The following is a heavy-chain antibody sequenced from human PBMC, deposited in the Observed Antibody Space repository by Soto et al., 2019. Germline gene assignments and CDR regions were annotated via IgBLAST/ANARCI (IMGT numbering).Heavy chain of an antibody. CDR1: GGTFSSYT. CDR3: AIDYGAGASYSYYYMDV. V-gene: IGHV1-69*02. D-gene: IGHD4-17*01. J-gene: IGHJ6*03. Sequence: QVQLVQSGAEVKKPGSSVKVSCKASGGTFSSYTISWVRQAPGQGLEWMGRIIPILGIANYAQKFQGRVTITADKSTSTAYMELSSLRSEDTAVYYCAIDYGAGASYSYYYMDVWGKGTTVTVSS. CDR2: IIPILGIA.